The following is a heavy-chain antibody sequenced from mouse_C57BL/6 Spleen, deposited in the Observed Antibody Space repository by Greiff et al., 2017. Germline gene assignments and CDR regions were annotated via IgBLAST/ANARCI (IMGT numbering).Heavy chain of an antibody. CDR2: IDPETGGT. D-gene: IGHD1-1*01. CDR1: GYTFPDYE. Sequence: VQLQQSGAELVRPGASVTLSCKASGYTFPDYEMHWVKQTPVHGLEWIGAIDPETGGTAYNQKFKGKAILTADKSSSTAYMELRSLTSEDSAVYYCTNYYGSTSFAYWGQGTLVTVSA. CDR3: TNYYGSTSFAY. J-gene: IGHJ3*01. V-gene: IGHV1-15*01.